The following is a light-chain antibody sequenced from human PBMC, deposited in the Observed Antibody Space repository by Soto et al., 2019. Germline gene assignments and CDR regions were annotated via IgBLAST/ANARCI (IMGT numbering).Light chain of an antibody. V-gene: IGKV1-27*01. CDR1: QDISNY. Sequence: DIQRTQSPSSLSPSIGDTVTITCRASQDISNYLAWYQQTPGKVPKLLIYTASTLQSGVPSRFRGSGSGTDFTLTISSLQPDDFETYYCQHYNSYSEAFGQGTKVDIK. CDR2: TAS. CDR3: QHYNSYSEA. J-gene: IGKJ1*01.